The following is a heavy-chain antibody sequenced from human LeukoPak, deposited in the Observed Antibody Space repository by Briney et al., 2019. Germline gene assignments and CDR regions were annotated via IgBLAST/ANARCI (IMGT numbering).Heavy chain of an antibody. J-gene: IGHJ6*03. CDR2: ISAYNGNT. CDR1: GYTFTSYG. D-gene: IGHD3-3*01. V-gene: IGHV1-18*01. CDR3: ASGIPYYDFWSGYYNNYYYMDV. Sequence: RASVKVSCKASGYTFTSYGISWVRQAPGQGLEWMGWISAYNGNTNYAQKLQGRVTMTTDTSTSTAYMELRSLRSDDTAVYYCASGIPYYDFWSGYYNNYYYMDVWGKGTTVTVSS.